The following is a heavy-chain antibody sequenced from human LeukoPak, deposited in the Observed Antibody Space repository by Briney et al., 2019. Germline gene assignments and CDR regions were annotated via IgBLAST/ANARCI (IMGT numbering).Heavy chain of an antibody. CDR1: GYTFTDYG. Sequence: GASVKVSCKASGYTFTDYGIIWVRQAPGRGLEWMGWNSVYNDNTNYAQKFQGRVTMTTDTSTNTAYMELRSLTSDDTAVYYCARTFYDFWSGFSNYDSFHIWGQGTLVTVSS. V-gene: IGHV1-18*01. CDR3: ARTFYDFWSGFSNYDSFHI. CDR2: NSVYNDNT. D-gene: IGHD3-3*01. J-gene: IGHJ3*02.